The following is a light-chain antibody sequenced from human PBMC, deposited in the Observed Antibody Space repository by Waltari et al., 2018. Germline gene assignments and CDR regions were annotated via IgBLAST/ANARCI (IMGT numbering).Light chain of an antibody. J-gene: IGKJ1*01. Sequence: IQLTQSPSSLSASVGDRVTITCRASQGVNVYLAWYQQKPGKAPKLLIYAASTLQSGVSSRFSVSGSGTDFTLTINSLQPEDIATYYCQQFNASPRTFGQGTNVEIK. V-gene: IGKV1-9*01. CDR2: AAS. CDR1: QGVNVY. CDR3: QQFNASPRT.